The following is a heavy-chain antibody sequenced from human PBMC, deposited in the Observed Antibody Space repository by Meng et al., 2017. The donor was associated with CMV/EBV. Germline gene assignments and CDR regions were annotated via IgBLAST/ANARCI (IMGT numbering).Heavy chain of an antibody. CDR1: GFTFSSYS. CDR2: ISSNGGST. Sequence: GGSLRLSCAASGFTFSSYSMNWVRQAPGKGLEYVSAISSNGGSTHYVDSVKGRFTISRDDSKNTLYLQMNSLRAEDTAVYYCSYRYYFDYWGQGTMVTVSS. D-gene: IGHD3-16*02. CDR3: SYRYYFDY. J-gene: IGHJ4*02. V-gene: IGHV3-64*04.